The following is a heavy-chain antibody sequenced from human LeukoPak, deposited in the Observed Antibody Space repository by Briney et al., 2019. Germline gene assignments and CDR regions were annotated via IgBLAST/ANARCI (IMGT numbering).Heavy chain of an antibody. Sequence: SETLSLTCAVYGGSFSGYYWSWIRQPPGKGLEWIGEINHSGSTNYNPSLKSRVTISVDTSKNQFSLKLSFVTAADTAVYYCAKDADIVVSSYFDYWGQGTLVTVSS. CDR3: AKDADIVVSSYFDY. D-gene: IGHD2-2*01. CDR1: GGSFSGYY. V-gene: IGHV4-34*01. J-gene: IGHJ4*02. CDR2: INHSGST.